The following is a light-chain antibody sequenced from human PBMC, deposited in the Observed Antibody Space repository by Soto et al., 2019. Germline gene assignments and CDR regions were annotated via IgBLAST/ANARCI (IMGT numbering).Light chain of an antibody. J-gene: IGKJ1*01. Sequence: EIVMTQSPATLSVSPGERATLSCRASQSVTSTHLAWYQQKPGQAPRLLIYSASSRATGIPDRFSGSGSGTDFTLTISRLEPEDFAVYYCQQYGVSPRAFGQGTKVDIK. V-gene: IGKV3-20*01. CDR1: QSVTSTH. CDR2: SAS. CDR3: QQYGVSPRA.